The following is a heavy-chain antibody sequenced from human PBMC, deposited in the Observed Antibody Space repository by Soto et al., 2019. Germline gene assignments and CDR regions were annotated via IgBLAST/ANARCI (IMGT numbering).Heavy chain of an antibody. V-gene: IGHV3-30*18. J-gene: IGHJ4*02. D-gene: IGHD3-16*02. CDR2: ISDDGSQT. Sequence: GGSLRLSCADSEVTFSGFGMHWVRQAPGKGLEWVAVISDDGSQTYYADSVKGRFIISRDNSRDLLYLLMNSLRDEDTAVYHCAKGRVPASVSYRNLAYWGQGTPVTVSS. CDR3: AKGRVPASVSYRNLAY. CDR1: EVTFSGFG.